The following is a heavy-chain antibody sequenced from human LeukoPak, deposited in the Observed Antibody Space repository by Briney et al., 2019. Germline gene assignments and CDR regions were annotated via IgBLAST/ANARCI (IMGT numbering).Heavy chain of an antibody. V-gene: IGHV4-39*07. CDR1: GGSISSSSYY. J-gene: IGHJ3*02. D-gene: IGHD4-23*01. CDR2: IYYSGST. Sequence: SETLSLTCTVSGGSISSSSYYWGWIRQPPGKGLEWIGSIYYSGSTYYNPSLKSRVTISVDTSKNQFSLKLSSVTAADTAVYYCARGVVTHDAFDIWGHGTMVTVSS. CDR3: ARGVVTHDAFDI.